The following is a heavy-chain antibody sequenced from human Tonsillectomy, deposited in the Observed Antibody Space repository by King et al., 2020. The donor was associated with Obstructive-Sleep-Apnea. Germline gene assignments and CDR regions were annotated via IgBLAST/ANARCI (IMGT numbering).Heavy chain of an antibody. CDR3: ARDGRWELLALDY. J-gene: IGHJ4*02. Sequence: VQLVESGGGVVQPGRSLRLSCAASGFTFSSYGMHWVRQAPGKGLEWVAVIWYDGSNKYYADSVKGRFTISRDNSKNTLFLQMNSLRAEDTAVYYCARDGRWELLALDYWGQGTLVTVSS. CDR1: GFTFSSYG. V-gene: IGHV3-33*01. CDR2: IWYDGSNK. D-gene: IGHD1-26*01.